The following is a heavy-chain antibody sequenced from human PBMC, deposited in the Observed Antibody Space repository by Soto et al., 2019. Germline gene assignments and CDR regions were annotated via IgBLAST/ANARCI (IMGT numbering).Heavy chain of an antibody. V-gene: IGHV2-5*02. D-gene: IGHD2-15*01. CDR1: GFSLSTTGMG. J-gene: IGHJ6*02. CDR3: AQSKPSCIRGSCNYYYGMDV. Sequence: QITLKESGPTVVKPTQTLTLTCSFSGFSLSTTGMGVGWIRQTPGMALEWLALIYWDDDKRCCPSLKNRLTITKDNSKYLVDLTMTNIDPVNTATSFCAQSKPSCIRGSCNYYYGMDVWGQGTTVTVTS. CDR2: IYWDDDK.